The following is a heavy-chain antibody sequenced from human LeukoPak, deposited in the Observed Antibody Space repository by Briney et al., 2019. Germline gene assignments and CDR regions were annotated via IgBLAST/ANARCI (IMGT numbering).Heavy chain of an antibody. V-gene: IGHV1-18*01. J-gene: IGHJ4*02. CDR2: ISAYNGNT. Sequence: ASVKVSCKASGYTFTSYGISWVRQAPGQGLEWMGWISAYNGNTNYAQKLQGRVTMTTDTSTSTACMELRSLRSDDTAVYYCARDYYDSSGIDYWGQGTLVTVSS. CDR1: GYTFTSYG. D-gene: IGHD3-22*01. CDR3: ARDYYDSSGIDY.